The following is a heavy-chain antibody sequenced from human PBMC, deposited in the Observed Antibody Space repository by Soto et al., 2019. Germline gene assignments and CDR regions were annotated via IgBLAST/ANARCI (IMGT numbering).Heavy chain of an antibody. CDR1: GYTFTSYA. J-gene: IGHJ4*02. Sequence: ASVKVSCKASGYTFTSYAMDWVRQAPGQRLEWMGWINAGNGNTKYSQKFQGRVTITRDTSASTAYMELSSLRSEDTAVYYFARGKGYSSSWYGPYFFDYWGQGTLVTVSS. V-gene: IGHV1-3*01. D-gene: IGHD6-13*01. CDR3: ARGKGYSSSWYGPYFFDY. CDR2: INAGNGNT.